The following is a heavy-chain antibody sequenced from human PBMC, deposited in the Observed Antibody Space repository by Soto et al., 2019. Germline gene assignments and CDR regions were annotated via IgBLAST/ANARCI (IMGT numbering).Heavy chain of an antibody. Sequence: SDTLSLTCTVSGGSISSSSYYRGWIRQPPGKGLEWIGSIYYSGSTYYNPSLKSRVTISVDTSKNQFSLKLSSVTAADTAVYYCARLDYGDYFDYWGQGTLVT. CDR2: IYYSGST. CDR3: ARLDYGDYFDY. CDR1: GGSISSSSYY. J-gene: IGHJ4*02. D-gene: IGHD4-17*01. V-gene: IGHV4-39*01.